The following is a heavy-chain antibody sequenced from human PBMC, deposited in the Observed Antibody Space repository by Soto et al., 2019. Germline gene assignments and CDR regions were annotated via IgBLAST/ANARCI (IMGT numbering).Heavy chain of an antibody. CDR1: GGSISSGVYY. CDR3: AIYDSSGSRGFQH. Sequence: QVQLQESGPGLVKPSQTLSLTCTVSGGSISSGVYYWSWIRQHPGKDLEWIGYIFYSGSTYYNPSLKSRVTISVDTSTSQFSLKLSSVTAADTAVYYCAIYDSSGSRGFQHWGQGTLVTVSS. J-gene: IGHJ1*01. D-gene: IGHD3-22*01. CDR2: IFYSGST. V-gene: IGHV4-31*03.